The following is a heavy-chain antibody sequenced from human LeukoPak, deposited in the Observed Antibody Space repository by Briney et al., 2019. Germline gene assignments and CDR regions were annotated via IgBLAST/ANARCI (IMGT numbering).Heavy chain of an antibody. Sequence: GGSLRLSCAASGFTFSSYAMSWVRQAPGKGLEWVSAISGSGGSTYYADSVKGRFTISRDNSKNTLYLQMNSLRAEDTAVYYCAKEKENSYGFTAPFGYWGQGTLVTVSS. V-gene: IGHV3-23*01. CDR1: GFTFSSYA. CDR3: AKEKENSYGFTAPFGY. CDR2: ISGSGGST. D-gene: IGHD5-18*01. J-gene: IGHJ4*02.